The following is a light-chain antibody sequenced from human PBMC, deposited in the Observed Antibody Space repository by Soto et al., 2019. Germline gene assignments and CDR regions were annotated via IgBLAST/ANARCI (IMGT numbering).Light chain of an antibody. Sequence: QSALPQPASVSGSPGQSIAIYCIGTSNDVGAYNYVSWYQQHPGKAPKLLIYDVSGRPSGVSDRFSGSKSGNSASLTISGLQAEDEAAYYCSSYTTTSTVLFGGGTQLTVL. CDR2: DVS. CDR3: SSYTTTSTVL. V-gene: IGLV2-14*01. CDR1: SNDVGAYNY. J-gene: IGLJ2*01.